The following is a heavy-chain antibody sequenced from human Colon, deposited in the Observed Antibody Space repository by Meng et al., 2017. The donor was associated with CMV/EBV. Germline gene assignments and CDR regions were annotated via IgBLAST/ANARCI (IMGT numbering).Heavy chain of an antibody. CDR2: ISNSGYTV. D-gene: IGHD1-14*01. J-gene: IGHJ4*02. V-gene: IGHV3-11*01. Sequence: GESLKISCTTSGFSFSDYYMSWIRQAPGKGLEWLSYISNSGYTVYYADSVKGRFTISRDNAKSTLYLEMNHLRADDTAVYYCARGGEMNHDYWGQGTLVTVSS. CDR1: GFSFSDYY. CDR3: ARGGEMNHDY.